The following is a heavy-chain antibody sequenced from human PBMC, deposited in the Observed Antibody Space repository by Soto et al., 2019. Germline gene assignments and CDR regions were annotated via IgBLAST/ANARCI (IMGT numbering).Heavy chain of an antibody. D-gene: IGHD3-9*01. CDR2: IIPIFGTA. CDR1: GGTFSSYA. Sequence: SVKVSCKASGGTFSSYAISWVRQAPGQGLEWMGGIIPIFGTANYAQKFQGRVTITADESTSTAYMELSSLRSEDTAVYYCARGIQRYFDWLLSGMDVWGQGTTVTVSS. CDR3: ARGIQRYFDWLLSGMDV. V-gene: IGHV1-69*13. J-gene: IGHJ6*02.